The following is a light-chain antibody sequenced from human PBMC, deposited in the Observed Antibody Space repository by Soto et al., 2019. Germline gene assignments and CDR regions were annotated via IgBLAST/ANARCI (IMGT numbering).Light chain of an antibody. CDR1: SSNIGNNY. CDR3: GTWDSSLSAGV. V-gene: IGLV1-51*01. J-gene: IGLJ1*01. Sequence: QSVLTQPPSVSGAPGQRVTISCTGSSSNIGNNYVSWYQQLPGTAPKLLIYDNNKRPSGIPDRFSGSKSGTSATLGITGLQTGDEADYYCGTWDSSLSAGVFGTGTKVTV. CDR2: DNN.